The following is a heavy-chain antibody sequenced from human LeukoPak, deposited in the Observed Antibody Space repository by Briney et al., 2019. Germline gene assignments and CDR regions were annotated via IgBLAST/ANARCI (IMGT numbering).Heavy chain of an antibody. CDR3: ARVWRTAASGSNWFDP. CDR2: INPNSGVT. V-gene: IGHV1-2*02. J-gene: IGHJ5*02. Sequence: GASVKVSCKASGYTFTDYYMYWVRQAPGQGLGWMGWINPNSGVTNYAQKFQGRVTMTRDTSFSTAYMQLSRLTSDDTAIYYCARVWRTAASGSNWFDPWGQGTLVTVSS. CDR1: GYTFTDYY. D-gene: IGHD6-19*01.